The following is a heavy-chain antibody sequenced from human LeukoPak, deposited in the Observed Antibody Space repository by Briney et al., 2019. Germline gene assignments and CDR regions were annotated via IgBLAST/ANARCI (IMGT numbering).Heavy chain of an antibody. CDR1: GGSISNYY. CDR3: ARRVATITAGYYYYYGMDV. D-gene: IGHD5-12*01. CDR2: IYYSGST. J-gene: IGHJ6*02. Sequence: SETLPLTCTVAGGSISNYYRSWIRHPPGKRLELTGYIYYSGSTNYNPSLKSRVTISVDTSKNQFSLKLSSVTAADTAVYYCARRVATITAGYYYYYGMDVWGQGTTVTVSS. V-gene: IGHV4-59*08.